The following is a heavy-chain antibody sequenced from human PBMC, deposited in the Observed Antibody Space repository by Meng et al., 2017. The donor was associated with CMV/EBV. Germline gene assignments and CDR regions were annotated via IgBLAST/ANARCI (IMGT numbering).Heavy chain of an antibody. D-gene: IGHD3-22*01. CDR3: VRSGYYFDY. V-gene: IGHV3-30*03. CDR2: ISYDGSNK. J-gene: IGHJ4*02. Sequence: GGSLRLSCAASGFTFSSYSMNWVRQAPGKGLEWVAVISYDGSNKYYADSVKGRFTISRDNSKNTLYLQMNSLRAEDTAVYYCVRSGYYFDYWGQGTLVTVS. CDR1: GFTFSSYS.